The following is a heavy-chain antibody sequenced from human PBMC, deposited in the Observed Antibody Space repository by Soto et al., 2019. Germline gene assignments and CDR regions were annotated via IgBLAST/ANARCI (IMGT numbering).Heavy chain of an antibody. J-gene: IGHJ4*02. Sequence: SETLSLTCTVSGGSISSSSYYWGWIRQPPGKGLEWIGSIYYSGSTNYNPSLKSRVTISVDTSKNQFSLKLSSVPAADTAVYYCAIRTTVTTRLGYWGQGTLVTVSS. CDR2: IYYSGST. V-gene: IGHV4-39*07. CDR3: AIRTTVTTRLGY. CDR1: GGSISSSSYY. D-gene: IGHD4-17*01.